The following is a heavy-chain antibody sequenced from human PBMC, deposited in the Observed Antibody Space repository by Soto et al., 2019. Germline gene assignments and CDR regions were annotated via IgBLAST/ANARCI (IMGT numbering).Heavy chain of an antibody. J-gene: IGHJ3*01. CDR1: GFTFGNYA. D-gene: IGHD2-21*02. CDR2: ISGGGGST. CDR3: AKGFIVVVTVLRPDDAFEV. Sequence: DVQLLESGGGLVQPGGSLRRACAASGFTFGNYAINWVRLAPGKGLEWVSGISGGGGSTYYADSVKGRFTIFRDTSKNTVFLQIKSLRAADTAVYYCAKGFIVVVTVLRPDDAFEVWGQGTMVTVSS. V-gene: IGHV3-23*01.